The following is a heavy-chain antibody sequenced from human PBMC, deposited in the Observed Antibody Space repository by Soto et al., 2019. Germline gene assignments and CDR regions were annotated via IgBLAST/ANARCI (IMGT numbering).Heavy chain of an antibody. J-gene: IGHJ3*01. Sequence: GGSRRVSCAATGATFRRYGMHSCRLPPGKGLVWVSVISYDGCNKYYADSVKGRCAISRDNSKSTLYLQMNSLRARDTAVYYCAKDLTRVFFFD. CDR1: GATFRRYG. CDR2: ISYDGCNK. V-gene: IGHV3-30*18. D-gene: IGHD3-3*01. CDR3: AKDLTRVFFFD.